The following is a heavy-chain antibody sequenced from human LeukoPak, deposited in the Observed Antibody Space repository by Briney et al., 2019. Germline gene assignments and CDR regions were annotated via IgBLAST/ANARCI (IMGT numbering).Heavy chain of an antibody. J-gene: IGHJ3*02. CDR1: GGSISSYY. V-gene: IGHV4-59*01. D-gene: IGHD2-8*01. Sequence: SETLSLTCTVSGGSISSYYWSWIRQPPGKGLEWIGYIYYSGSTNYNPFLKSRVTISVDTSKNQFSLKLSSVTAADTAVYYCARDRGVLRVAFDIWGQGTMVTVSS. CDR2: IYYSGST. CDR3: ARDRGVLRVAFDI.